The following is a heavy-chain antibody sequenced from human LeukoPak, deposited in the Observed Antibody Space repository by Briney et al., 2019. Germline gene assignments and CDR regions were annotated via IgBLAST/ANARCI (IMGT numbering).Heavy chain of an antibody. CDR1: GFTFSDYA. J-gene: IGHJ2*01. CDR3: ARDTCGCGSGWHLYWYFDL. D-gene: IGHD6-19*01. V-gene: IGHV3-64*01. Sequence: GGSLRLSCAASGFTFSDYAMHWVRQAPGRELEYVSAISSNGGSIHYANSVKGRFTISRDNSKNTLYLQMDSLRAEDMAVYYCARDTCGCGSGWHLYWYFDLWGRGTLVTVSS. CDR2: ISSNGGSI.